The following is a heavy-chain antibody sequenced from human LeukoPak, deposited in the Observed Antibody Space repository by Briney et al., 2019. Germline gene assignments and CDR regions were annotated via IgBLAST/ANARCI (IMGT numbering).Heavy chain of an antibody. V-gene: IGHV1-69*08. J-gene: IGHJ4*02. D-gene: IGHD1-26*01. CDR3: ARGLNSGMTDY. CDR1: EDIFSSYT. Sequence: SVKVSCRTSEDIFSSYTISWVRQAPGEGLQWMGRIIPIIRQTKYSQKFQGRVTITADKSTSTVYMDLSGLTSDDTALYFCARGLNSGMTDYWGQGTLVTVSS. CDR2: IIPIIRQT.